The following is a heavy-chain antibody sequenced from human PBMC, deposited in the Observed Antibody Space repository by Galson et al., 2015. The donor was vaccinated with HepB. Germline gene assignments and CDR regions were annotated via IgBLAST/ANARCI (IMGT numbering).Heavy chain of an antibody. D-gene: IGHD3-22*01. CDR1: GFTFSSYG. CDR3: AKLDSSGYYYYYYMDV. V-gene: IGHV3-30*18. Sequence: SLRLSCAASGFTFSSYGMHWVRQAPGKGLEWVAVISYDGSNKYYADPVKGRFTISRDNSKNTLYLQMNSLRAEDTAVYYCAKLDSSGYYYYYYMDVWGKGTTVTVSS. J-gene: IGHJ6*03. CDR2: ISYDGSNK.